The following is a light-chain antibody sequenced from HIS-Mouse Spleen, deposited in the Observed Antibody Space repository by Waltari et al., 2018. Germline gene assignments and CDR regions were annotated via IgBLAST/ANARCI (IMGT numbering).Light chain of an antibody. CDR3: QQRSNWPT. V-gene: IGKV3-11*01. CDR2: DAS. CDR1: QSVSSY. J-gene: IGKJ4*01. Sequence: EIVLPQSPATLSLSTAERATLSCRASQSVSSYLAWYQQKPGQAPRLLIYDASNRATGIPARFSGSGSGTDFTLTISSLEPEDFAVYYCQQRSNWPTFGGGTKVEIK.